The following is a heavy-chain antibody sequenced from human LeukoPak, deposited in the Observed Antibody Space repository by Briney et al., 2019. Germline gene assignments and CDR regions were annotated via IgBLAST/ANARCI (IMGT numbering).Heavy chain of an antibody. D-gene: IGHD4-17*01. CDR3: ARANGDSFDD. CDR1: GFTFSSYG. Sequence: PGGSLRLSCAASGFTFSSYGMHWVRQAPGKGLEWVAFIRSDGSNKYYADSVKGRFTISRDNAKNSLYLQMNSLRAEDTAVYYCARANGDSFDDWGQGTLVTVSS. J-gene: IGHJ4*02. CDR2: IRSDGSNK. V-gene: IGHV3-30*02.